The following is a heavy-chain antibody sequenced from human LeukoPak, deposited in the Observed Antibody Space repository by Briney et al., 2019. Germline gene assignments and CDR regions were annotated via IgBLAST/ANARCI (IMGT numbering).Heavy chain of an antibody. CDR3: ARHVFPPVRCSSTSCYMHYYYYMDV. CDR2: ISYDGSNK. CDR1: GFTFSSYA. D-gene: IGHD2-2*02. V-gene: IGHV3-30-3*01. Sequence: GGSLRLSCAASGFTFSSYAMHWVRQAPGKGLEWVAVISYDGSNKYYADSVKGRFTISRDNSKNTLYLQMNSLRAEDTAVYYCARHVFPPVRCSSTSCYMHYYYYMDVWGKGTTVTVSS. J-gene: IGHJ6*03.